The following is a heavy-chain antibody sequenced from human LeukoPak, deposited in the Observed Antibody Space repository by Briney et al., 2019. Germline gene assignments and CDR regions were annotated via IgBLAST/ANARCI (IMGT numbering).Heavy chain of an antibody. Sequence: GGSLGLSCAASDFSFSTYRMDWVRQAPGKGLEWVAYITTGSTTMNYADSVQGRFTISRDDAKNSLYLQMNSLRDEDTAVYYCAREYAGSYHTFDIWGQGTMVTVSS. J-gene: IGHJ3*02. CDR1: DFSFSTYR. D-gene: IGHD1-26*01. CDR3: AREYAGSYHTFDI. CDR2: ITTGSTTM. V-gene: IGHV3-48*02.